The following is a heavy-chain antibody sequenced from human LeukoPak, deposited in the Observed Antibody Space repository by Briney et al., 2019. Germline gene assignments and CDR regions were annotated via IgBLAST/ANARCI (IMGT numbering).Heavy chain of an antibody. Sequence: PSETLSLTCAVYGGSFSGYYWSWIRQPPGKGLEWIGEINHSGSTNYNPSLKSRVTISVDTSKNQFSLKLSSVTAADTAVYYCAAMKGGGDYTPTVWFDPWGQGTLVTVSS. D-gene: IGHD2-21*02. V-gene: IGHV4-34*01. CDR2: INHSGST. J-gene: IGHJ5*02. CDR3: AAMKGGGDYTPTVWFDP. CDR1: GGSFSGYY.